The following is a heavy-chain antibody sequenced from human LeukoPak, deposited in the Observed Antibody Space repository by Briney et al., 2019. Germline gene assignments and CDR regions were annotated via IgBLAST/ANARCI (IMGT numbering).Heavy chain of an antibody. V-gene: IGHV3-53*01. D-gene: IGHD3-22*01. CDR1: GFTVSSNY. J-gene: IGHJ4*02. CDR2: IYSGGST. Sequence: GGSLRLSCAASGFTVSSNYMSWVRQAPGKGLEWVSVIYSGGSTYYADSVKGRFTIFRDNSKNTLYLQMNSLRAEDTAVYYCARGLYYYDSSGYYLGYWGQGTLVTVSS. CDR3: ARGLYYYDSSGYYLGY.